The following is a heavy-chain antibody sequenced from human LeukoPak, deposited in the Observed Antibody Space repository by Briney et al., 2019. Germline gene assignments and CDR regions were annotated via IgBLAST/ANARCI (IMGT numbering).Heavy chain of an antibody. Sequence: GGSLRLSCAASGFTFSSYDMHWVRQAPGKGLEWVAVISYDGNNKYYADSVKGRFTISRDNSKKTLYLQMNSLRAEDTAVYYCARGPVGPTIPFDYWGQGTLVTVSS. CDR2: ISYDGNNK. CDR3: ARGPVGPTIPFDY. V-gene: IGHV3-30-3*01. J-gene: IGHJ4*02. CDR1: GFTFSSYD. D-gene: IGHD1-26*01.